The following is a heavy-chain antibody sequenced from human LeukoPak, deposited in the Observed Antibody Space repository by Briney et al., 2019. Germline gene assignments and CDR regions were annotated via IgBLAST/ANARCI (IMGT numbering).Heavy chain of an antibody. CDR3: TKGISAEDYRFFF. CDR2: IWYDGSNK. J-gene: IGHJ4*02. D-gene: IGHD3-16*02. V-gene: IGHV3-30*02. CDR1: GFTFSSYG. Sequence: PGGSLRLSCAASGFTFSSYGMHWVRQAPGKGLEWVAVIWYDGSNKYYADSVKGRFTISRDNSKNTLYLQMNSLRPEDTAVYYCTKGISAEDYRFFFWGQGALVTVSS.